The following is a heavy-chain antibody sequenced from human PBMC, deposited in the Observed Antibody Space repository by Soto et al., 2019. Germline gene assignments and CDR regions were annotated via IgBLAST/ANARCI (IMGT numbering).Heavy chain of an antibody. CDR2: IRSKANSYAT. CDR1: GFTFSGSA. CDR3: TRHLFGVVIPNHYYYGMDV. V-gene: IGHV3-73*01. J-gene: IGHJ6*02. Sequence: GGSLRLSCAASGFTFSGSAMHWVRQASGKGLEWVGRIRSKANSYATAYAASVKGRFTISRDDSKNTAYLQMNSLKTEDTAVYYCTRHLFGVVIPNHYYYGMDVWGQGTTVTVSS. D-gene: IGHD3-3*01.